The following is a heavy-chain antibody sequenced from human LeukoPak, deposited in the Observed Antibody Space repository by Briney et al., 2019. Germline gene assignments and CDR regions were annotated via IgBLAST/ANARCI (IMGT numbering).Heavy chain of an antibody. Sequence: GGSLRLSCAASGFTFSSYAMSWVRQAPGKGLEWVSAISGSGGNTYYADSVKGRFTISRDNSKNTLYLQMNSLRVEDTALYYCAKTHTSGWLFDFWGQGTMVTVSS. CDR3: AKTHTSGWLFDF. CDR1: GFTFSSYA. J-gene: IGHJ3*01. CDR2: ISGSGGNT. V-gene: IGHV3-23*01. D-gene: IGHD6-19*01.